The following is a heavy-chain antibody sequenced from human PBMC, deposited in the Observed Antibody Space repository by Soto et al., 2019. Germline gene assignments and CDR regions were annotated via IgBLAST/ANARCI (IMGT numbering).Heavy chain of an antibody. V-gene: IGHV4-31*03. CDR3: ASAEMATLHTALDY. CDR1: GGSISSGGYY. CDR2: IYYSGST. J-gene: IGHJ4*02. D-gene: IGHD5-12*01. Sequence: SETLSLTCTVSGGSISSGGYYWSWISQHPGKGLEWIGYIYYSGSTYYNPSLKSRVTISVDTSKNQFSLKLSSVTAADTAVYYCASAEMATLHTALDYWGQGTLVTVSS.